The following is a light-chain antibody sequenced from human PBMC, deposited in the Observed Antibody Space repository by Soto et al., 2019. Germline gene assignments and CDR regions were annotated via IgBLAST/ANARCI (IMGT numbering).Light chain of an antibody. J-gene: IGKJ5*01. CDR2: LGS. CDR1: QSLRHSNGYNY. V-gene: IGKV2-28*01. CDR3: MQSQQTPPT. Sequence: DTVMTQSPLSLPVTPGEPASISCRSSQSLRHSNGYNYLDWYLQKPGQSPQLLISLGSNRASGVHDTFSGNGSGTDFTLNISRVEAEDVGAYYCMQSQQTPPTFGQGTRLEIK.